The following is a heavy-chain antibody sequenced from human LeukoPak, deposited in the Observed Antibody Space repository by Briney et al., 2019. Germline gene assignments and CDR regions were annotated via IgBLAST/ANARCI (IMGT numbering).Heavy chain of an antibody. CDR3: ARGPYSYDSSGAFDI. Sequence: SETLSLTCTVSGGSISSTSNYWGWIRQPPGKGLEWIGSIYYSGSTYYNPSLKSRVTISVDTSKNQFSLKLSSVTAADTAVYFCARGPYSYDSSGAFDIWGQGTMVTVSS. CDR2: IYYSGST. D-gene: IGHD3-22*01. V-gene: IGHV4-39*07. CDR1: GGSISSTSNY. J-gene: IGHJ3*02.